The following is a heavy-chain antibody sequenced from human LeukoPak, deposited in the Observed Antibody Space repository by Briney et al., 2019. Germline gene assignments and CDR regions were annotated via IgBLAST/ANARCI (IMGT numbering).Heavy chain of an antibody. Sequence: GGSLRLSCAASGFTFSSRWMHWVRQAPGKGLVWVSRINSDGSTTSYADSVKGRFTISRDNAKNTLYLQMNSLRAKDTAVYYCARVMYYYHSSGSIAVYYFDYWGQGTLVTVSS. CDR3: ARVMYYYHSSGSIAVYYFDY. CDR1: GFTFSSRW. CDR2: INSDGSTT. D-gene: IGHD3-22*01. V-gene: IGHV3-74*01. J-gene: IGHJ4*02.